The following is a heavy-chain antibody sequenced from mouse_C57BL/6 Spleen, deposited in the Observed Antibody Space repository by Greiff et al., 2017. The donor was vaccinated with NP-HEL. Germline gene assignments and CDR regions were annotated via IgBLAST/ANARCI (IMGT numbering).Heavy chain of an antibody. CDR3: ARLVTVGPHWYFDV. CDR2: IRNKANGYTT. J-gene: IGHJ1*03. V-gene: IGHV7-3*01. Sequence: EVNLVESGGGLVQPGGSLSLSCAASGFTFTDYYMSWVRQPPGKALEWLGFIRNKANGYTTEYSASVKGRFTISRDNSQSILYLQMNALRAEDSATYYCARLVTVGPHWYFDVWGTGTTVTVSS. CDR1: GFTFTDYY. D-gene: IGHD1-1*01.